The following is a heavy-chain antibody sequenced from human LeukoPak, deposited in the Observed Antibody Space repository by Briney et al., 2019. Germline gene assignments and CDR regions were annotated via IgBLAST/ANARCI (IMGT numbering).Heavy chain of an antibody. CDR3: ARDGVNTVTMDY. CDR2: INAGNGNT. CDR1: GYTFHSYW. Sequence: GESLKISCKGSGYTFHSYWIAWVRQAPGQRLEWMGWINAGNGNTKYSQKFQGRVTITRDTSASTAYMELSSLRSEDTAVYYCARDGVNTVTMDYWGQGTLVTVSS. D-gene: IGHD4-17*01. V-gene: IGHV1-3*01. J-gene: IGHJ4*02.